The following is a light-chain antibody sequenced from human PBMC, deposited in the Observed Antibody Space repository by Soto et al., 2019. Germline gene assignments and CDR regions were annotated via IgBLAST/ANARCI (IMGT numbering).Light chain of an antibody. CDR3: QQYYSTPT. CDR2: WAS. V-gene: IGKV4-1*01. Sequence: DIVMTQSPDSLAVSLGERATINCKSSQSVLYSSTNKNYLAWYQQKPGQPPKLLIYWASTRESGVPDRFSGSGSGTDFTLTISSLQADDVAVYYCQQYYSTPTFGQGTKVEI. CDR1: QSVLYSSTNKNY. J-gene: IGKJ1*01.